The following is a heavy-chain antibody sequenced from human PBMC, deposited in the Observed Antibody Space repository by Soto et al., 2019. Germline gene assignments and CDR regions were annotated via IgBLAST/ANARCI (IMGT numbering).Heavy chain of an antibody. J-gene: IGHJ4*02. V-gene: IGHV4-38-2*01. CDR3: ARVKATLYRHYYFDY. Sequence: PSETLSLTCAVSGDSISSGYYWAWIRQPPGKGLEWIGSIYHSGTTYYNPSLRSRVTISVDTSKNQFSLRLRSLTAADTAVYFCARVKATLYRHYYFDYWGQGTPVTVSS. CDR1: GDSISSGYY. CDR2: IYHSGTT. D-gene: IGHD5-12*01.